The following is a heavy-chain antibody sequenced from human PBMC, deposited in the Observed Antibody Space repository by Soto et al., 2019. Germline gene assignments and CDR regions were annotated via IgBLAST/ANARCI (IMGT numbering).Heavy chain of an antibody. CDR1: GFTFDDYT. J-gene: IGHJ5*02. CDR2: ISCNSNKR. Sequence: EVQLVEPGGVLVHPGRSLRLSCTASGFTFDDYTIHWVRQAPGKGPEWVSGISCNSNKRGYMDSARARFTVSRDNKNNYLFLEMNSLRPEDTALYHCAKGSIYSSGCCFFAAWGQGTLVTVSS. D-gene: IGHD6-19*01. CDR3: AKGSIYSSGCCFFAA. V-gene: IGHV3-9*01.